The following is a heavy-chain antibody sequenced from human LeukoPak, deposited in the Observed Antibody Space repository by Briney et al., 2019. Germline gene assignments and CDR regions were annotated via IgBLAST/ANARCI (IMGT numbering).Heavy chain of an antibody. Sequence: ASVKVSCKASGGTFISYAISWVRQAPGQGLEWMGGIIPIFGTANYAQKFQGRVTITTDESTSTAYMELSSLRSEDTAVYYCARDGKEYYGSGSYYTSWGQGTLVTVSS. CDR2: IIPIFGTA. V-gene: IGHV1-69*05. J-gene: IGHJ4*02. D-gene: IGHD3-10*01. CDR1: GGTFISYA. CDR3: ARDGKEYYGSGSYYTS.